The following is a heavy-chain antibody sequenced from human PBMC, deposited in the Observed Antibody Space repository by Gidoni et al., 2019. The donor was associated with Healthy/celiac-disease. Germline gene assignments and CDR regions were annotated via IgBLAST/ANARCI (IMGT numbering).Heavy chain of an antibody. CDR3: AGEKMRGFGSVIVVPPH. Sequence: GRFTISRDNAKNSLYLQMNSLRAEDTAVYYCAGEKMRGFGSVIVVPPHWGQGTLVTVSS. J-gene: IGHJ1*01. D-gene: IGHD3-22*01. V-gene: IGHV3-7*04.